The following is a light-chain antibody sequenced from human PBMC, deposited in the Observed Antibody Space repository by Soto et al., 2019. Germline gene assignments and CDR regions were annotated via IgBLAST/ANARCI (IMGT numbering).Light chain of an antibody. V-gene: IGKV1-17*01. Sequence: DIQMTQSPSSLSASVGDRVTITCRASQGIRSDLSWYQQSTGKAPKRLIYAASSLQSGVPSRFRGRGSGTECTLTISRLQPDDFSTYYCQHYNSYSEAFGQGTKVDIK. CDR2: AAS. J-gene: IGKJ1*01. CDR1: QGIRSD. CDR3: QHYNSYSEA.